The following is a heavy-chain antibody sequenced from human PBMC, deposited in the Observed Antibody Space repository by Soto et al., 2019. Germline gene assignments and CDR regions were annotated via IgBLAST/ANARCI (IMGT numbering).Heavy chain of an antibody. D-gene: IGHD2-2*01. V-gene: IGHV1-18*01. J-gene: IGHJ4*02. CDR2: ISAYNGNT. Sequence: ASVKVSCKASGYTFTSYGISWVRQAPGQGLEWMGWISAYNGNTNYAQKLQGRVTMTTDTSTSTAYMELRSLRSDDTAVYYCARGIISCSSTSCSWDYWGQGTLVTVSS. CDR1: GYTFTSYG. CDR3: ARGIISCSSTSCSWDY.